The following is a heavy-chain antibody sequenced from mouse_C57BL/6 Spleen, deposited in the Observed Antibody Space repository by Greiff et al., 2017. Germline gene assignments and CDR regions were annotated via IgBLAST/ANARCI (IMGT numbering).Heavy chain of an antibody. CDR1: GYSFTSYY. Sequence: QVQLKQSGPELVKPGASVKISCKASGYSFTSYYIHWVKQRPGQGLEWIGWIYPGSGNTKYNEKFKGKATLTADTSSSTAYMQLSSLTSEDSAVYYCARGRSYSFDYWGQGTTLTVSS. CDR2: IYPGSGNT. V-gene: IGHV1-66*01. J-gene: IGHJ2*01. CDR3: ARGRSYSFDY.